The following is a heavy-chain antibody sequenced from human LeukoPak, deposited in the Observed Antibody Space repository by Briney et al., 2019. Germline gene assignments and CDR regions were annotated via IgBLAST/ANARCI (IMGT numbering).Heavy chain of an antibody. J-gene: IGHJ4*02. V-gene: IGHV3-30-3*01. CDR3: ARGLGDYGDY. CDR2: ISYDGSNK. D-gene: IGHD5/OR15-5a*01. CDR1: GFTFSSYA. Sequence: GGSLRLSCAASGFTFSSYAMHWVRQAPGKGLEWVAVISYDGSNKYYADSVKGRFTISRDNSKNTLYLQMNSLRAEDTAVYYCARGLGDYGDYWGQGTLVTVSS.